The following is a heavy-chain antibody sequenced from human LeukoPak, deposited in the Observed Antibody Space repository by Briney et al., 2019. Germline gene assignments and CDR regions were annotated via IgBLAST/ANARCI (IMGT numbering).Heavy chain of an antibody. CDR1: GFTFSSYV. D-gene: IGHD1-20*01. CDR2: IKSKADGETI. V-gene: IGHV3-15*01. Sequence: PGGSLRLSCAASGFTFSSYVMSWVRQAPGKGLEWVGRIKSKADGETIDYAAPVKGRFTFSRDDSKNMLYLQMNSLKSEDTAVYYCSTLTSRGLSDSWGQGTLVTVSS. CDR3: STLTSRGLSDS. J-gene: IGHJ4*02.